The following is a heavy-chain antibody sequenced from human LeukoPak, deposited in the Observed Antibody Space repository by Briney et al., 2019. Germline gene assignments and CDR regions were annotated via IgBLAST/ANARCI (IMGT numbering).Heavy chain of an antibody. V-gene: IGHV3-66*01. CDR3: ARETQYSGYDFYYYYYMDV. CDR2: IYSCGST. J-gene: IGHJ6*03. CDR1: GFTVSSNY. D-gene: IGHD5-12*01. Sequence: PGGSLRLSCAASGFTVSSNYMSWVRQAPGKGLEWVSVIYSCGSTYYADSVKGRFTISRDNSKNTLYLQMNSLRAEDTAVYYCARETQYSGYDFYYYYYMDVWGKGTTVTVSS.